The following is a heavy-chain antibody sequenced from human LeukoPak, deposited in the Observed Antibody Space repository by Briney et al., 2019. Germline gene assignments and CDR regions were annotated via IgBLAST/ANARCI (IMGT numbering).Heavy chain of an antibody. CDR1: GYTFTSYD. J-gene: IGHJ6*02. V-gene: IGHV1-8*01. CDR3: ASLGYALWSEGYYYYGMDV. CDR2: MNPNSGNT. D-gene: IGHD5-18*01. Sequence: ASVKVSCKASGYTFTSYDINWVRQATGQGLEWMGWMNPNSGNTGYAQKFQGRVTMTRNTSISTAYMELSSLRSEDTAVYYCASLGYALWSEGYYYYGMDVWGQGTTVTVSS.